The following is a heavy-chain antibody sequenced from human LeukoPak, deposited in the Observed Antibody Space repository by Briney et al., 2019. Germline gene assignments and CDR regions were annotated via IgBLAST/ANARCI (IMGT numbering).Heavy chain of an antibody. CDR2: ISAYNGNT. J-gene: IGHJ4*02. CDR3: ARVGTAMWWGYYFDY. D-gene: IGHD2-21*01. Sequence: ASVKVSCKASGYIFTSYGISWVRQAPGQGLEWMGWISAYNGNTNYAQKLQGRGTMTTDTYTSTAYMELRSMRSDDTAVYYCARVGTAMWWGYYFDYWGQGTLVTVSS. CDR1: GYIFTSYG. V-gene: IGHV1-18*01.